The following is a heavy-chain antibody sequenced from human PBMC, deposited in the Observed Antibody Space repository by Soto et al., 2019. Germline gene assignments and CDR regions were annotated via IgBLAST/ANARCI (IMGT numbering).Heavy chain of an antibody. V-gene: IGHV4-39*01. D-gene: IGHD3-3*02. J-gene: IGHJ5*02. Sequence: SETLSLTCTVSGGSISSSSYYWGWIRQPPGKGLEWIGSIFYSGSTYYNPSLKSRVTISVDTSKNQFSLKLSSVTAADTAVYYCASPKIAFYNWFDPWAQGTLVTVSS. CDR2: IFYSGST. CDR1: GGSISSSSYY. CDR3: ASPKIAFYNWFDP.